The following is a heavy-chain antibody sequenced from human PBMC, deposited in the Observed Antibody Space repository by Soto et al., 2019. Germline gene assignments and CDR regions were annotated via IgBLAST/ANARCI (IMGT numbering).Heavy chain of an antibody. D-gene: IGHD5-12*01. CDR3: ANLWGDGYNLGQDYNGMDV. J-gene: IGHJ6*02. Sequence: QVQMVESGGGVVQPGRSLRLSCAASGFSFENYGMHWVRQAPGRGLEWVAIIWYDGSLQYYAAAVKGRFTISRDNSKNTLYLKMNSLRAEDTAVYYCANLWGDGYNLGQDYNGMDVWGQGTTVSVSS. CDR2: IWYDGSLQ. V-gene: IGHV3-33*06. CDR1: GFSFENYG.